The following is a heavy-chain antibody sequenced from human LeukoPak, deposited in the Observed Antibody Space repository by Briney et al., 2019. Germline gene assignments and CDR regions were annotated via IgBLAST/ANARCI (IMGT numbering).Heavy chain of an antibody. D-gene: IGHD2-15*01. J-gene: IGHJ6*03. Sequence: GGSLRLSCAASGFTFSSYSMNWVRQAPGKGLEWVSSISSSSSYIYYADSVKGRFTISRDNAKNSLYLQMNSLRAEDTAVYYCAKVYCSGASCPNSYYYYYYMDVWGKGTTVTVSS. V-gene: IGHV3-21*04. CDR3: AKVYCSGASCPNSYYYYYYMDV. CDR1: GFTFSSYS. CDR2: ISSSSSYI.